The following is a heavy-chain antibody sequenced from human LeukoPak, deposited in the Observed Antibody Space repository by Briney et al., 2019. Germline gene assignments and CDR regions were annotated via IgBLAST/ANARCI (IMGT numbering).Heavy chain of an antibody. CDR1: GFTFSSYW. CDR3: ASFSIYDSRY. J-gene: IGHJ4*02. V-gene: IGHV3-7*01. CDR2: IKQDGSEK. Sequence: QPGGSLRLSCAASGFTFSSYWTSWVRQAPGKGLEWVANIKQDGSEKYYVDSVKGRFTISRDNAKNSLYLQMNSLRAEDTAVYYCASFSIYDSRYWGQGTLVTVSS. D-gene: IGHD3-22*01.